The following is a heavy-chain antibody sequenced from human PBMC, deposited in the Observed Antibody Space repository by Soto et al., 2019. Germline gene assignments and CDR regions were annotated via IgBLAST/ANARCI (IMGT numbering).Heavy chain of an antibody. CDR2: ISGGGDAT. V-gene: IGHV3-23*01. Sequence: EVQVLESGGGLVQPGGSLTLSCATSGITFYNHAMNWVRQAPGKGPEWVSGISGGGDATFYADSVKGRFTISRVQSNNTVSLQMNGIRVEDTAFYFCVTKIIGTTTCGAYCFFDLWGRGTLVTVPS. D-gene: IGHD1-1*01. J-gene: IGHJ2*01. CDR1: GITFYNHA. CDR3: VTKIIGTTTCGAYCFFDL.